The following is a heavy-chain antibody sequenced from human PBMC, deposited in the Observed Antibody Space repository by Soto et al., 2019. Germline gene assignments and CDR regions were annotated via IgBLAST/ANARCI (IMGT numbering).Heavy chain of an antibody. V-gene: IGHV1-69*01. CDR3: ARTGLPLNQIDYYDSSGYYYDY. D-gene: IGHD3-22*01. CDR1: GGTFSSYA. CDR2: IIPIFGTA. J-gene: IGHJ4*02. Sequence: QVQLVQSGAEVKKPGSSVKVSCKASGGTFSSYAISWVRQAPGQGLEWMGGIIPIFGTANYAQKFQGRVTLPADQSTSTAYMELSSLRSEDTAVYYCARTGLPLNQIDYYDSSGYYYDYWGQGTLVTVSS.